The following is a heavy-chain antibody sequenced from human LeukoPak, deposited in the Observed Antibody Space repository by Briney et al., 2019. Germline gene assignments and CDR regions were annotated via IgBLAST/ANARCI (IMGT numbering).Heavy chain of an antibody. CDR1: GGSISSYY. Sequence: SETLSLTCTVSGGSISSYYWSWIRQPPGKGLEWIGYIYYSGSTNYNPSLKSRVTISVDTSKNQFSLKLSSVTAADTAVYYCARRRAAMAHYYYYYMDVWGKGTTVTISS. J-gene: IGHJ6*03. CDR3: ARRRAAMAHYYYYYMDV. CDR2: IYYSGST. D-gene: IGHD5-18*01. V-gene: IGHV4-59*12.